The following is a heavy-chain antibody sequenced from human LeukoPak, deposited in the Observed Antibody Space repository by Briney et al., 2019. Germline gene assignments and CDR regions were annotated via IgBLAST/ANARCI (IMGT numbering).Heavy chain of an antibody. CDR1: GFTFSSYW. D-gene: IGHD2-2*01. V-gene: IGHV3-7*01. J-gene: IGHJ5*02. CDR2: IKQDGSEK. Sequence: PGESLRLSCAASGFTFSSYWKSWVRQAPGKGLEWVANIKQDGSEKYYVDSVKGRFTISRDNAKNSLYLQMNSLRAEDTAVYYCARDDCSSISCYHNWFDPWGQGTLVTVSS. CDR3: ARDDCSSISCYHNWFDP.